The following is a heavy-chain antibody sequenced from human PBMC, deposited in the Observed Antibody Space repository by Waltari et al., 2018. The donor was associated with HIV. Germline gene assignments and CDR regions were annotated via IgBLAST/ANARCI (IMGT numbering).Heavy chain of an antibody. CDR2: INPNSGAT. V-gene: IGHV1-2*02. D-gene: IGHD3-16*01. CDR3: ARAPLWGSFLYFDY. J-gene: IGHJ4*02. CDR1: GYKFADYY. Sequence: QVQLLQSAAVVKRPGASVTVSCGTSGYKFADYYIHWVRQAPGHGLQWMAWINPNSGATNSAQDFQGRVFLTRDTSTTTVYMDLYRLTSDDTAIYFCARAPLWGSFLYFDYWGQGTLVTVSP.